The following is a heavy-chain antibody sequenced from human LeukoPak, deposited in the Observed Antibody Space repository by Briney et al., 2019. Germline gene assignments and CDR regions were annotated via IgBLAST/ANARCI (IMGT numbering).Heavy chain of an antibody. CDR2: INHSGST. CDR3: ARGVRATIPYYYGMDV. D-gene: IGHD5-12*01. CDR1: GGSFSGYY. J-gene: IGHJ6*04. Sequence: SETLSLTCAVYGGSFSGYYWSWIRQPPGKGLEWIGEINHSGSTNYNPSLKSRVTISVDTSKNQFSLELSSVTAADTAVYYCARGVRATIPYYYGMDVWGKGTTVTVSS. V-gene: IGHV4-34*01.